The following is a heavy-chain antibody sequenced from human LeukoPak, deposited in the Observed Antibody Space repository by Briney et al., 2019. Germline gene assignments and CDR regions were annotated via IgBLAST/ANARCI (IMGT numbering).Heavy chain of an antibody. V-gene: IGHV3-53*01. CDR1: VLSVRSNY. CDR2: IYSGGST. Sequence: GWSLSLSCAPSVLSVRSNYMSGVRQAPGKGLEWVSVIYSGGSTYYADSVKGRFTISRDNSKNTLYLQMNSLRAEDTAVYYCARGVTVAERGYYYMDVWGKGTTVTISS. CDR3: ARGVTVAERGYYYMDV. D-gene: IGHD6-19*01. J-gene: IGHJ6*03.